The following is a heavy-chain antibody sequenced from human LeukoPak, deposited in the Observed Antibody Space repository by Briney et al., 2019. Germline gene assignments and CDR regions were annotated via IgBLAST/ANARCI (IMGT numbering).Heavy chain of an antibody. J-gene: IGHJ4*02. CDR3: AKDSAVVAATPENYFDS. CDR1: GFTFSSYG. D-gene: IGHD2-15*01. Sequence: GGSLRLSCAASGFTFSSYGMHWVRQAPGKGLEWVAFIQYDGSNKYYTDSVKGRFTISRDNSRNTMYVQMNSLRPEDTAVYYCAKDSAVVAATPENYFDSWGQGTLVTVSS. CDR2: IQYDGSNK. V-gene: IGHV3-30*02.